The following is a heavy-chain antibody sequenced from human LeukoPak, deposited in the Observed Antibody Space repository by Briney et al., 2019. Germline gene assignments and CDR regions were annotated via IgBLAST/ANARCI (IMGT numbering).Heavy chain of an antibody. CDR3: ARGWRGSSWTRVGGDYYYGMDV. CDR1: GFNFNTYS. CDR2: ISSSSSYI. V-gene: IGHV3-21*01. Sequence: GGSLRLSCVVSGFNFNTYSMNWVRQAPGKGLEWVSSISSSSSYIYYADSVKGRFTISRDNAKNSLYLQMNSLRAEDTAVYYCARGWRGSSWTRVGGDYYYGMDVWGQGTTVTVSS. D-gene: IGHD6-13*01. J-gene: IGHJ6*02.